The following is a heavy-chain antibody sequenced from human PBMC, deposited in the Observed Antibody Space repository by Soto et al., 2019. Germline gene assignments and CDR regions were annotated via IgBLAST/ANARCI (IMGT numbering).Heavy chain of an antibody. J-gene: IGHJ5*02. D-gene: IGHD6-6*01. Sequence: SVKVSCKASGYTFTCYEMQGVRQAPGQGLEWMGWINPNSGGTNYAQKFQGWVTMTRDTSISTAYMELRRMRSDDTAVYYCATGRRIAARRVGWFDPWGQGTLVTVSS. CDR2: INPNSGGT. CDR1: GYTFTCYE. V-gene: IGHV1-2*04. CDR3: ATGRRIAARRVGWFDP.